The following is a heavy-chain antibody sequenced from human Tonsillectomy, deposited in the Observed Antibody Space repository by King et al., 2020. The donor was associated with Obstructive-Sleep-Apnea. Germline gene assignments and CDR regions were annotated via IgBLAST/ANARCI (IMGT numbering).Heavy chain of an antibody. CDR1: GFTYSDYY. Sequence: QLVQSGGGLVKPGGSLRLSCAASGFTYSDYYMSWIRQAPGKGLEWVSYISSSSSYTNYADSVKGRFTISRDNAKNSRYLQMNSLRAEDTAVYYCARQVGATLFDYWGQGTLVTVSS. D-gene: IGHD1-26*01. V-gene: IGHV3-11*06. CDR3: ARQVGATLFDY. CDR2: ISSSSSYT. J-gene: IGHJ4*02.